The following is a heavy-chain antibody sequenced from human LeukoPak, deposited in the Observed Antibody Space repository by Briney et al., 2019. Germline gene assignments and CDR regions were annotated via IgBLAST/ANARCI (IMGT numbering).Heavy chain of an antibody. CDR3: ATVVISLRFLDY. CDR2: IYYSVST. J-gene: IGHJ4*02. D-gene: IGHD3-22*01. V-gene: IGHV4-39*01. Sequence: PSETLSLTCTVSGGSISSSSYYWGWIRQPPGKGLELIGSIYYSVSTYYNPSLKGRATISLDTSKNQFSLKLSSVTAADTAVYYCATVVISLRFLDYWGQGTLVTVSS. CDR1: GGSISSSSYY.